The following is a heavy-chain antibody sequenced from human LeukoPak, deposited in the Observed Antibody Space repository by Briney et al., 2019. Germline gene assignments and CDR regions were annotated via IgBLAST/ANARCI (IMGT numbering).Heavy chain of an antibody. Sequence: GGSLRLSCAASGFTFSSYATSWVRQAPGKGLEWVSAISGSGGSTYYADSVKGRFTISRDNSKNTLYLQMNSLRAEDTAVYYCASDTAMVICYYYYMDVWGKGTTVTVSS. D-gene: IGHD5-18*01. CDR1: GFTFSSYA. CDR2: ISGSGGST. V-gene: IGHV3-23*01. J-gene: IGHJ6*03. CDR3: ASDTAMVICYYYYMDV.